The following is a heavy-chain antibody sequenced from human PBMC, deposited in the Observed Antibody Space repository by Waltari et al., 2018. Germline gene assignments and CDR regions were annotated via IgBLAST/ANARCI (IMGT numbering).Heavy chain of an antibody. V-gene: IGHV1-2*06. CDR3: ARAPCSSTSCYPYFDY. Sequence: QVQLVQSGAEVKKPGASVKVSCKASGYTFTGYYMPWVRQALGQGLEWMGRINPNSGGTNYAQKFQGRVTMTRDTSISTAYMELSRLRSDDTAVYYCARAPCSSTSCYPYFDYWGQGTLVTVSS. J-gene: IGHJ4*02. D-gene: IGHD2-2*01. CDR1: GYTFTGYY. CDR2: INPNSGGT.